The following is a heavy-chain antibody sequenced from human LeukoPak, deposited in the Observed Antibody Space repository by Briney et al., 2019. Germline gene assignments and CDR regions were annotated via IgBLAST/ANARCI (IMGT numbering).Heavy chain of an antibody. Sequence: ASVKVSCKASGGTFSKSGINWVRQAPGQGLEWMGEISPIVGPAIYAEKFRGRVTITTDESASTAYMELSSLKSEDTAVYYCASNGVCSSTSCLDYYYYYYMDVWGKGTTVTVSS. CDR3: ASNGVCSSTSCLDYYYYYYMDV. J-gene: IGHJ6*03. CDR2: ISPIVGPA. V-gene: IGHV1-69*05. D-gene: IGHD2-2*01. CDR1: GGTFSKSG.